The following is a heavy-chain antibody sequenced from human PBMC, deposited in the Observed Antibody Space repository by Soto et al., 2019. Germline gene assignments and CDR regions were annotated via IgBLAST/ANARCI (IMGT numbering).Heavy chain of an antibody. CDR1: GYSFTSYW. CDR3: ARQDPITMVRGVIYYYYYGMDV. J-gene: IGHJ6*02. CDR2: IYPGDSDT. V-gene: IGHV5-51*01. D-gene: IGHD3-10*01. Sequence: GESLKISCKGSGYSFTSYWIGWVRQMPGKGLECMGIIYPGDSDTRYSPSFQGQVTISADKSISTAYLQWSSLKASDTAMYYCARQDPITMVRGVIYYYYYGMDVWGQGTTVTVSS.